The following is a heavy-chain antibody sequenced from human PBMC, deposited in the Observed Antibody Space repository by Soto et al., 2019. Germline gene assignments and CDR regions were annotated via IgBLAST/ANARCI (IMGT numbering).Heavy chain of an antibody. CDR1: GGTCISYG. Sequence: SLRLSCAASGGTCISYGMHWVRQATGKGLEWVAVIWYDGSNKYYADSVKGRFTISRDNSKNTLYLQMNSLRAEDTAVYYCARSSSSGITIFGVVIPPPDYWGQGTLVTVSS. J-gene: IGHJ4*02. CDR2: IWYDGSNK. V-gene: IGHV3-33*01. D-gene: IGHD3-3*01. CDR3: ARSSSSGITIFGVVIPPPDY.